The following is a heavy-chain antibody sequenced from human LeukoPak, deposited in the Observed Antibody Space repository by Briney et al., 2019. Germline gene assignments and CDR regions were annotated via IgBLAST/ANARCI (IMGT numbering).Heavy chain of an antibody. CDR2: INPSGGST. Sequence: ASVKVSCKASGHTFSNYYMHWVRQAPGQGLEWMGIINPSGGSTSYAQKFQGRVTMTRDTATRTVYMELRSLRSEGTAVYYCARGGPAGDFIVVAPTNNAFDIWGQGTMVTVSS. V-gene: IGHV1-46*01. CDR3: ARGGPAGDFIVVAPTNNAFDI. D-gene: IGHD2-2*01. J-gene: IGHJ3*02. CDR1: GHTFSNYY.